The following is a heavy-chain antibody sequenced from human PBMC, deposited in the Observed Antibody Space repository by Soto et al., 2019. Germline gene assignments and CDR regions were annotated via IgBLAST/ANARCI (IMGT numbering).Heavy chain of an antibody. CDR2: LNPGNGNT. J-gene: IGHJ2*01. V-gene: IGHV1-3*01. CDR1: GYTFTNYA. D-gene: IGHD2-21*01. CDR3: ARDQGIPYCGVYCYSDWYFVL. Sequence: QVQLVQSGAEVKEPGASVKVSCRASGYTFTNYAIHWVRQAPGQRLEWMGWLNPGNGNTKYPQKFQGRVTIAMDTSASTAYMFLSSLRSEDTAVYYCARDQGIPYCGVYCYSDWYFVLWGRGTLVTVSS.